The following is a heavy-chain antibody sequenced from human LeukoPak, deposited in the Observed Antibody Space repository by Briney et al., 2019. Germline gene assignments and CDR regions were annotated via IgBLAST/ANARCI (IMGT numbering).Heavy chain of an antibody. CDR3: ARVLVRYSSGWYHLPDY. CDR1: GYSISSGYY. J-gene: IGHJ4*02. D-gene: IGHD6-19*01. Sequence: SETLSLTCAVSGYSISSGYYWGWIRQPPGKGLEWIGSIYHSGGTYYNPSLKSRVTISVDTSKNQFSLKLSSVTAADTAVYYCARVLVRYSSGWYHLPDYWGQGTLVTVSS. CDR2: IYHSGGT. V-gene: IGHV4-38-2*01.